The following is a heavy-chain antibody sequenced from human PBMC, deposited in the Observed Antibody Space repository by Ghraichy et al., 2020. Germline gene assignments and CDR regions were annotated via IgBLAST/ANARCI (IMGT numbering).Heavy chain of an antibody. J-gene: IGHJ6*02. Sequence: GGSLRLSCAASGFTFSSYWMHWVRQAPGKGLVWVSRINSDGSSTSYADPVKGRFTISRDNAKNTLYLQMNSLRAEDTAVYYCARAISSTSGGRYGMDVWGQGTTVTVSS. CDR3: ARAISSTSGGRYGMDV. CDR1: GFTFSSYW. V-gene: IGHV3-74*01. CDR2: INSDGSST. D-gene: IGHD2-2*01.